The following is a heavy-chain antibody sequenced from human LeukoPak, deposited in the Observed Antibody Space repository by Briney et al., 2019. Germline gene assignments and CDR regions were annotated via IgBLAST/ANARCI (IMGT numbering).Heavy chain of an antibody. Sequence: SETLSLTCAVYGGSFSGYYWSWIRQPPGKGLEWIGEINHSGSTNYNPSLKSRVTISADTSKNQFSLKLSSVTAADTAVYYCARAPRLRPFDYWGQGTLVTVSS. CDR3: ARAPRLRPFDY. V-gene: IGHV4-34*01. CDR1: GGSFSGYY. J-gene: IGHJ4*02. CDR2: INHSGST. D-gene: IGHD5-12*01.